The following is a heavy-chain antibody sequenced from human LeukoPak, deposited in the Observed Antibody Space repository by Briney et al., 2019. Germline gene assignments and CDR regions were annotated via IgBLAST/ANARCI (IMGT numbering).Heavy chain of an antibody. Sequence: PSETLSLTCTVSGGSVSSGSYYWSWIRQPPGKGLEWIGYVYYSGSTNYNPSLKSRVTVSVDTSKNQFSLKLSSVTAADTAVYYCAREGYDFWSGYYDYWGQGTLVTVSS. CDR3: AREGYDFWSGYYDY. CDR2: VYYSGST. CDR1: GGSVSSGSYY. V-gene: IGHV4-61*01. D-gene: IGHD3-3*01. J-gene: IGHJ4*02.